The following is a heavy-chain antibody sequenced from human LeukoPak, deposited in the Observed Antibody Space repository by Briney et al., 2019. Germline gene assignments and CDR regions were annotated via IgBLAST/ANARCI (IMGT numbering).Heavy chain of an antibody. CDR1: GFTVSSNY. CDR3: AKERGSLDVRPRSFVY. Sequence: GGSLGLSCAASGFTVSSNYMSWVRQAPGKGLEWVSVIYSGGSTYYTDSVKGRFSISRDISKNTLSLQMNSLRVEDTAVYYCAKERGSLDVRPRSFVYWGQGALVSVSS. CDR2: IYSGGST. V-gene: IGHV3-66*01. J-gene: IGHJ4*02. D-gene: IGHD1-1*01.